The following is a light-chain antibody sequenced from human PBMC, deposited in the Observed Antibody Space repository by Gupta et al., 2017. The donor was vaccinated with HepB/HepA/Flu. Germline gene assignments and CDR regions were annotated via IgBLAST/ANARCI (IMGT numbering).Light chain of an antibody. J-gene: IGLJ3*02. CDR3: QSYDSSLSWV. CDR2: VNN. CDR1: TSNIGAGYD. Sequence: QSVLTQPPSVSGAPGQRVSISCSGSTSNIGAGYDVNWYQQLPGTAPKLLIYVNNKRPAGVPDRFSGSKSGTSASLAIAGLQAEEEAEYYCQSYDSSLSWVFGGGTKLTVL. V-gene: IGLV1-40*01.